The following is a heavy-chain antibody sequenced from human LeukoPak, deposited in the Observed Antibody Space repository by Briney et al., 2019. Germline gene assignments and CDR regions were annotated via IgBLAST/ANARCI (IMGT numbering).Heavy chain of an antibody. CDR2: VSAYNGKT. J-gene: IGHJ4*02. CDR1: GYTFTTSY. Sequence: ASVKVSCKASGYTFTTSYINWVRQAPGQGLEWMGWVSAYNGKTSYAQKFQGRVTMTTDSSTSTAYLDLTSLRSDDTPVYYCARGATYCPCIDFWGQGTLVTVSS. V-gene: IGHV1-18*01. D-gene: IGHD1-26*01. CDR3: ARGATYCPCIDF.